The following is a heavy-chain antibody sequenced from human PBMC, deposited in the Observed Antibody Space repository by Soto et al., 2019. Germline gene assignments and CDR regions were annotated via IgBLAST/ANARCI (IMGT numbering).Heavy chain of an antibody. V-gene: IGHV4-31*02. CDR2: ISYTGRT. Sequence: VCGACLSSYADFRNWILQLPGRGLEWIGYISYTGRTYYTPSLNSGLTISLDTSKNLFSLRLSAVTAADTDVYFCARGSLSSRPSWFDASGHGTPVNVSA. J-gene: IGHJ5*01. CDR1: GACLSSYADF. D-gene: IGHD2-2*01. CDR3: ARGSLSSRPSWFDA.